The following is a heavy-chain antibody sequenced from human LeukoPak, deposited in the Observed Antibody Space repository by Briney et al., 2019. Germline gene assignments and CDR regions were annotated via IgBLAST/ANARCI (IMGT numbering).Heavy chain of an antibody. CDR2: INHSGSI. J-gene: IGHJ3*02. V-gene: IGHV4-34*01. CDR3: ARGLRRDGYNFGAFDI. D-gene: IGHD5-24*01. Sequence: SETLSLTCAVYGGPFSGYHWNWIRQPPGKGLEWIGEINHSGSINYNPSLKSRVSISVDTSKNQFSLNLSSVTAADTAVYYCARGLRRDGYNFGAFDIWGQGTMVTVSS. CDR1: GGPFSGYH.